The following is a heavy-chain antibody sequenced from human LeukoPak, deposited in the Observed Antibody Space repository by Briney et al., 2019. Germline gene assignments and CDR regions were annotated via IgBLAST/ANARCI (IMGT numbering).Heavy chain of an antibody. D-gene: IGHD2-2*02. V-gene: IGHV1-2*02. J-gene: IGHJ6*04. CDR1: GYTFTGYY. CDR3: ARGFVVPAAILGHYYYYGMDV. CDR2: INPNSGGT. Sequence: ASVKVSCKASGYTFTGYYMHWVRQAPGQGLEWMGWINPNSGGTNYAQKFQGRVTMTRDTSISTAYMELSRLRSDDTAVYYCARGFVVPAAILGHYYYYGMDVWGKGTTVTVSS.